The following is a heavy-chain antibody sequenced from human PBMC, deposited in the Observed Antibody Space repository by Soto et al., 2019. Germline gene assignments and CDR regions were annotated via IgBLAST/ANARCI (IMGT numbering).Heavy chain of an antibody. D-gene: IGHD2-15*01. CDR3: AKDYTVAADPSSVILFDY. V-gene: IGHV3-23*01. Sequence: GGSLGLSCAASGFPFNHYAMSWVPPAPGKGLEWVSIIIANGGTFYADSVKGRFTISRDNSKNTVYLQMSSLRVEDTAIYYCAKDYTVAADPSSVILFDYWGQGALVTVSS. CDR2: IIANGGT. J-gene: IGHJ4*02. CDR1: GFPFNHYA.